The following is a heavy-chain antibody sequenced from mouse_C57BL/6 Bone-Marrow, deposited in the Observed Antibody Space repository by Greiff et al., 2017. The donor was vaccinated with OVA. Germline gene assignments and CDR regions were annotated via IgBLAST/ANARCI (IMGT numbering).Heavy chain of an antibody. CDR2: IHPSDSDT. V-gene: IGHV1-74*01. CDR1: GYTFTSYW. Sequence: QVQLQQPGAELVKPGASVKVSCKASGYTFTSYWMHWVKQRPGQGLEWIGRIHPSDSDTNYNQKFKGKATLTVDKSSSTAYMQRSSLTSEDSAVYYWAIDYGSSPYFDVWGTGTTVTVSS. J-gene: IGHJ1*03. D-gene: IGHD1-1*01. CDR3: AIDYGSSPYFDV.